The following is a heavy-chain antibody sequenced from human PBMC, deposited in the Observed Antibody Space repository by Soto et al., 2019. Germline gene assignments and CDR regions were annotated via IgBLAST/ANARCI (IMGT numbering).Heavy chain of an antibody. CDR2: IHYSGST. V-gene: IGHV4-59*01. D-gene: IGHD1-26*01. Sequence: ETRSLTCSFSCVCISDSYLNKIRQPPGKGLEWIEYIHYSGSTNYNPSLKRRVTISVDTSKNHFSLKLSSVTAADTDVSFCARYSGNSYQFDDWGQGTLVTGSS. J-gene: IGHJ4*02. CDR1: CVCISDSY. CDR3: ARYSGNSYQFDD.